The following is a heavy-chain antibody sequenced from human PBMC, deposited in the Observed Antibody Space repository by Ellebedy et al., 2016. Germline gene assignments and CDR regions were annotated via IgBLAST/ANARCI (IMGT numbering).Heavy chain of an antibody. Sequence: ASVKVSCXASGYIFIRYNLNWVRQATGQGLEWMGWMKRNSGKTGYAQKFQGRVTMTRDTSTNTAYMELSSLRSEDTAVYYCARWDSGFLSGVYYKYGMDVWGQGTTVTVSS. CDR1: GYIFIRYN. CDR3: ARWDSGFLSGVYYKYGMDV. CDR2: MKRNSGKT. D-gene: IGHD5-12*01. J-gene: IGHJ6*02. V-gene: IGHV1-8*01.